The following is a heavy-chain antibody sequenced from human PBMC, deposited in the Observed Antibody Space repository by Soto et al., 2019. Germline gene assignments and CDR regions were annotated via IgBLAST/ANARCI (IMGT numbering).Heavy chain of an antibody. CDR2: IYHSGST. J-gene: IGHJ4*02. D-gene: IGHD6-19*01. Sequence: PSETLSLTCAVYGGSFSGYYWSWIRQPPGKGLEWIGYIYHSGSTYYNPSLKSRVTISVDRSKNQFSLKLSSVTAADTAVYYCARGDRWQWLRFDYWGQGTLVTVSS. V-gene: IGHV4-34*01. CDR3: ARGDRWQWLRFDY. CDR1: GGSFSGYY.